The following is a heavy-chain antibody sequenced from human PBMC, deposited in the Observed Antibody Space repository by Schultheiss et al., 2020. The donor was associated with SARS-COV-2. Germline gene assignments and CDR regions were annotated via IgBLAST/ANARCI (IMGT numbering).Heavy chain of an antibody. CDR2: ISSRSSYI. D-gene: IGHD2-15*01. CDR3: ARGGTYCSGGSCWGGFDY. V-gene: IGHV3-21*01. Sequence: GGSLRLSCAASGFTFSSYSMNWVRQAPGKGLEWVSSISSRSSYIYYADSLKGRFTISRDNAKNSLYLQMNSLRAEDTAVYYCARGGTYCSGGSCWGGFDYWGQGTLVTVSS. CDR1: GFTFSSYS. J-gene: IGHJ4*02.